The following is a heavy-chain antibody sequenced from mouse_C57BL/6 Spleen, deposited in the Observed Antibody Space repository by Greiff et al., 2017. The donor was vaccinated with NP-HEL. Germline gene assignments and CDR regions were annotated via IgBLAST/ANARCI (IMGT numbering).Heavy chain of an antibody. CDR3: ARRYDYDHY. CDR1: GYTFTSYW. V-gene: IGHV1-50*01. CDR2: IDPSDSYT. J-gene: IGHJ2*01. Sequence: VQLQQPGAELVKPGASVKLSCKASGYTFTSYWMQWVKQRPGQGLEWIGEIDPSDSYTNYNQKFKGKATLTVDTSSSTAYMQLSSLTSEDSAVYYCARRYDYDHYWGQGTTLTVSS. D-gene: IGHD2-4*01.